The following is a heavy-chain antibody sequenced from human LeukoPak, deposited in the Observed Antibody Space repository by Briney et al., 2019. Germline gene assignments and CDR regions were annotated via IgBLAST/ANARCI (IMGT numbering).Heavy chain of an antibody. CDR2: IYPGDSDT. D-gene: IGHD3-10*01. CDR3: ARRATMVRGIINPSDY. V-gene: IGHV5-51*01. CDR1: GYRFTTYW. Sequence: GASLEISRKGSGYRFTTYWIGRVRQVAGKGLEWMGSIYPGDSDTRYSTTFQGQVTISADKTISTAYLQWSSLKASDTAMYYCARRATMVRGIINPSDYWGQGTLVTVSS. J-gene: IGHJ4*02.